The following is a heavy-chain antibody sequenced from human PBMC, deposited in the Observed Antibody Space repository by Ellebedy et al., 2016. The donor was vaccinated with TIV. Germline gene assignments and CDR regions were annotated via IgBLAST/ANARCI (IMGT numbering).Heavy chain of an antibody. J-gene: IGHJ6*02. CDR2: ISAYNGNT. V-gene: IGHV1-18*01. CDR1: GYTFTSYG. Sequence: ASVKVSCKASGYTFTSYGISWVRQAPGQGLEWMGWISAYNGNTNYAQKVQGRVTMTTDTPTSTVYMELRSLRSDDPAVYYCARDSSSSWLLPYYYYGMDVWGQGTTVTVSS. CDR3: ARDSSSSWLLPYYYYGMDV. D-gene: IGHD6-13*01.